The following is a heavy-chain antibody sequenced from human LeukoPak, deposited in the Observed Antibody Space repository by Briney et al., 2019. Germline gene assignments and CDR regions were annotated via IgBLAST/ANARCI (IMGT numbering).Heavy chain of an antibody. V-gene: IGHV3-30*02. CDR2: IRCDGSNK. J-gene: IGHJ4*02. D-gene: IGHD3-9*01. CDR3: AKDAYFDWLFDY. CDR1: GFTFSSYG. Sequence: GGSLRLSCAASGFTFSSYGMHWVRQAPGKGLEWVAFIRCDGSNKYYADSVKGRFTISRDNSKNTLYLQMNSLRAEDTAVYYCAKDAYFDWLFDYWGQGTLVTVSS.